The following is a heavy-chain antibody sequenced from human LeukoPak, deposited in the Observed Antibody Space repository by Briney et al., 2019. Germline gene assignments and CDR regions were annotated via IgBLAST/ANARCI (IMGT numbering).Heavy chain of an antibody. CDR2: MNPNSGNT. CDR3: ARDRYCSGGSCYAFVAFDI. V-gene: IGHV1-8*01. Sequence: ASVKVSCKASGYTFTSYDINWVRQATGQGLEWMGWMNPNSGNTGYAQKFQGRVTMTRNTSISTAYMELSSLRSEDTAVYYCARDRYCSGGSCYAFVAFDIWGQGTMVTVSS. D-gene: IGHD2-15*01. CDR1: GYTFTSYD. J-gene: IGHJ3*02.